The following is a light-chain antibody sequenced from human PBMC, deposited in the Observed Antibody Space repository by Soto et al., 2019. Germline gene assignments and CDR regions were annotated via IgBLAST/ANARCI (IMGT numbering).Light chain of an antibody. Sequence: ETVLTQSPATLSLSPGERATLSCRASQSVSSSLAWYQQKPGQAPRLLMYDASKRATGIPARFSGSGSGTDFTLTISSLEPEDFAVYYCQQRDIWPWTFGQGTKVDIK. CDR2: DAS. CDR3: QQRDIWPWT. V-gene: IGKV3-11*01. CDR1: QSVSSS. J-gene: IGKJ1*01.